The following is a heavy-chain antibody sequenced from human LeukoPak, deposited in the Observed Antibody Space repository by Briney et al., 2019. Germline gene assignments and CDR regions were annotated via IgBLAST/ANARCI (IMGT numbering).Heavy chain of an antibody. CDR2: IYYSGST. CDR3: ARAGYSGYGLDY. CDR1: GGSVSINNW. J-gene: IGHJ4*02. Sequence: SGTLSLTCAVSGGSVSINNWWSWVRQPPGKGLEWIGYIYYSGSTNYNPSLKSRVTISVDTSKNQFSLKLSSVTAADTAVYYCARAGYSGYGLDYWGQGTLVTVSS. D-gene: IGHD5-12*01. V-gene: IGHV4-4*02.